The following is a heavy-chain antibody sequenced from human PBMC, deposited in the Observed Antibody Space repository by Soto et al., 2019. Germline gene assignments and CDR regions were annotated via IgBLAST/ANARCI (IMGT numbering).Heavy chain of an antibody. Sequence: SVKVSCTASGGTFSSYTISWVRQAPGQGLEWMGRIIPILGIANYAQKFQGRVTITADKSTSTAYMELSSLRSEDTAVYYCAPQGYCTNGVCFTGDDGYWGQGTLVTVSS. V-gene: IGHV1-69*02. CDR3: APQGYCTNGVCFTGDDGY. CDR2: IIPILGIA. CDR1: GGTFSSYT. J-gene: IGHJ4*02. D-gene: IGHD2-8*01.